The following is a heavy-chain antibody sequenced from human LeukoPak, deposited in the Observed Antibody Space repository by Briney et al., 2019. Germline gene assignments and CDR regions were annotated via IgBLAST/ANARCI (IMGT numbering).Heavy chain of an antibody. D-gene: IGHD3-9*01. CDR1: GYYITNTNYY. CDR2: VFYSGTN. CDR3: ARRSRLYKHETSGYHDS. Sequence: SETLSLTCNVSGYYITNTNYYWSWIRQPPGKRLEWSASVFYSGTNYYNPSLKRLVIISMDTSTKKISLRLTSVTATDTAIYYCARRSRLYKHETSGYHDSWGQGTLVTVSS. J-gene: IGHJ4*02. V-gene: IGHV4-39*01.